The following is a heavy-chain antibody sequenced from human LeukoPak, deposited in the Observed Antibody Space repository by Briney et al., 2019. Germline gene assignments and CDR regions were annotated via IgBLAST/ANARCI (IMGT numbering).Heavy chain of an antibody. CDR1: GFTFSNYA. CDR3: AKGYDSSSFYLDY. CDR2: MRSDGSTK. Sequence: GGSLRLSCAASGFTFSNYAMHWVRQAPGKGLEWVAYMRSDGSTKYYADSVKGRFTISRDNSKNTLYVRMNSLRAEDTAGYYCAKGYDSSSFYLDYWGQGTLVTVSS. J-gene: IGHJ4*02. D-gene: IGHD3-22*01. V-gene: IGHV3-30*02.